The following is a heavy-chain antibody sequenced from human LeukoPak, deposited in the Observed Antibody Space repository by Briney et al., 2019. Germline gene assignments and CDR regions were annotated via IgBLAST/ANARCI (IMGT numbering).Heavy chain of an antibody. J-gene: IGHJ4*02. V-gene: IGHV4-59*11. CDR3: ARYQLAARFFDY. D-gene: IGHD6-6*01. Sequence: SETLSLTCTVSGGSISSHYWSWIRQPPGKGLEWIGYIYYSGSTNYNPSLKSRVTISVDTSKNQFSLKLSSVTAADTAVYYCARYQLAARFFDYWGQGTLVTVSS. CDR2: IYYSGST. CDR1: GGSISSHY.